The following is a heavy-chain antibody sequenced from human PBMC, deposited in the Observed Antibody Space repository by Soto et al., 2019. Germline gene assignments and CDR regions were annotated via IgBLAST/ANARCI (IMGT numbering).Heavy chain of an antibody. CDR2: MSYDGSNE. V-gene: IGHV3-30*03. J-gene: IGHJ4*02. CDR1: GFTFSHYA. Sequence: QVQLVESGGGVVQPGRSLRLSCAASGFTFSHYAMHWVRQAPGKGLEWVALMSYDGSNEYYADSVKGRFTISRDNSKNPLSLQMNSLIAEDTAVYYCATDGSHNFDYWGQGTLVTVSS. CDR3: ATDGSHNFDY. D-gene: IGHD1-26*01.